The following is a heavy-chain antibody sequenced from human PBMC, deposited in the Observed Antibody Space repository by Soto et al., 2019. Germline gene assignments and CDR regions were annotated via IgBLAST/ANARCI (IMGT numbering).Heavy chain of an antibody. CDR1: GYTFTSYS. V-gene: IGHV1-18*01. D-gene: IGHD4-4*01. J-gene: IGHJ4*02. CDR3: GGDGVEVTAGISGY. CDR2: INVYNGNT. Sequence: QVQLVQSGAEVKKPGASVKVSCKASGYTFTSYSISWVRQAPGQGLEWMGWINVYNGNTKYAQKFQGRVTMTTDTSTSTVYGEVRRLTSDAAAVYYCGGDGVEVTAGISGYWGQGTLVTVSS.